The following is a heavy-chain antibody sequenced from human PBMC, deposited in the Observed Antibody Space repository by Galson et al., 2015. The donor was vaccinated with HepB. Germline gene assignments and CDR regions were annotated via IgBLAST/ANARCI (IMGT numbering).Heavy chain of an antibody. V-gene: IGHV3-23*01. J-gene: IGHJ5*02. Sequence: SLRLSCAASGFTFSSYAMSWVRQAPGKGLEWVSAIRASGSGTFYADSVQGRFTVSRDNFKNLLFLQMNSLRADDTAVYFCVRRVPFVVPAGSLGWFDPWGQGILVTVSS. CDR2: IRASGSGT. CDR3: VRRVPFVVPAGSLGWFDP. D-gene: IGHD2-2*01. CDR1: GFTFSSYA.